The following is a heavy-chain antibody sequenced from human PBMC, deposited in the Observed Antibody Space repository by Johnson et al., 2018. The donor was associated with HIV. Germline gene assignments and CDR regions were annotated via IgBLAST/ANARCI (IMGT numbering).Heavy chain of an antibody. D-gene: IGHD1-26*01. V-gene: IGHV3-66*01. CDR3: SRVPLVGTVTAVALDI. CDR1: GFSVSTNY. CDR2: IYSGGTT. J-gene: IGHJ3*02. Sequence: VQLVESGGGLVQPGGSLRLSCAVSGFSVSTNYINWVRQAPGKGLEWVSVIYSGGTTYYGDSVMGRFTISRDNSNNTVYLQMNSLRAEDTAVYFCSRVPLVGTVTAVALDIWGQGTMVTVSS.